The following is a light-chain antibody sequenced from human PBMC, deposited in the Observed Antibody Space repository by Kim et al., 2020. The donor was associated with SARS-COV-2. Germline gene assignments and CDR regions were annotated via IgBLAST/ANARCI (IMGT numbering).Light chain of an antibody. CDR3: QQDNSFPWT. CDR1: QGISSK. J-gene: IGKJ1*01. V-gene: IGKV1-12*01. Sequence: DIQMTQSPSSVSASVRDRVTITCRATQGISSKLAWYQQKPGKAPKLLIYDASSLKSGVPSRFSGSGSGTDFAFTITSLQPEDFATYYCQQDNSFPWTFGQGTKVDIK. CDR2: DAS.